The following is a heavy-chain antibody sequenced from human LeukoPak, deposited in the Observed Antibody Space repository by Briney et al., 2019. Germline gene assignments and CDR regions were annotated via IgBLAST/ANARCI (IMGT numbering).Heavy chain of an antibody. CDR1: GFTFSSYS. CDR2: ISSSSSYI. CDR3: ARACGGDCYWKYFDY. V-gene: IGHV3-21*01. Sequence: PGGSLRLSCAASGFTFSSYSMNWVRQAPGKGLEWVSSISSSSSYIYYADSVKGRFTISRDNAKNSLYLQMNSLRAEDTAVYYCARACGGDCYWKYFDYWGQGTLVTVSS. D-gene: IGHD2-21*01. J-gene: IGHJ4*02.